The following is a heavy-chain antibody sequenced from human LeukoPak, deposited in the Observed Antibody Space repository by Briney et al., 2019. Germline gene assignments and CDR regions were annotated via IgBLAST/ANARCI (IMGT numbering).Heavy chain of an antibody. CDR3: ARVTTTVTPGQYYYYGMDV. CDR1: GGSTSSYY. Sequence: SETLSLTCTVSGGSTSSYYWSWIRQRPGKGLEWIGYIYYSGSTNYNPSLKSRVTISVDTSKNQFSLKLSSVTAADTAVYYCARVTTTVTPGQYYYYGMDVWGKGTTVTVSS. D-gene: IGHD4-17*01. V-gene: IGHV4-59*01. J-gene: IGHJ6*04. CDR2: IYYSGST.